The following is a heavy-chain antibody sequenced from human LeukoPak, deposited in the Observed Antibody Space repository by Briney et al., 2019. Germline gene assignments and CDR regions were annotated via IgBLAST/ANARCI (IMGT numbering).Heavy chain of an antibody. Sequence: SETLSLTCTVSGGSISSGGYYWSWIRQHPGKGLEWIGYIYYSGSTYYNPSLKSRVTISVNTSKNQFSLKLSSVTAADTAVYYCARQMYYDILTGYYYYGMDVWGQGTTVTVSS. V-gene: IGHV4-31*03. D-gene: IGHD3-9*01. CDR2: IYYSGST. CDR3: ARQMYYDILTGYYYYGMDV. J-gene: IGHJ6*02. CDR1: GGSISSGGYY.